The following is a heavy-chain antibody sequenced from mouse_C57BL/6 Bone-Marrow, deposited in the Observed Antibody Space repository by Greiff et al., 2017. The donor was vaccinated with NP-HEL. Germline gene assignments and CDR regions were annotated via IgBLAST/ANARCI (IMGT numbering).Heavy chain of an antibody. D-gene: IGHD2-5*01. CDR1: GFTFSSYA. CDR3: ARGEVYSNYVDY. J-gene: IGHJ2*01. V-gene: IGHV5-4*01. CDR2: ISDGGSYT. Sequence: EVHLVESGGGLVKPGGSLKLSCAASGFTFSSYAMSWVRQTPEKRLEWVATISDGGSYTYYPDNVKGRITISRDNAKNNLYLQMSHLKSGDTAMYYCARGEVYSNYVDYWGQGTTLTVSS.